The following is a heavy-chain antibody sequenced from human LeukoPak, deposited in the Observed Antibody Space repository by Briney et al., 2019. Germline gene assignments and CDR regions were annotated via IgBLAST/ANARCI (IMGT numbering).Heavy chain of an antibody. J-gene: IGHJ4*02. V-gene: IGHV1-2*02. CDR1: GYTFTNHY. CDR2: INPNSGDT. Sequence: ASVKVSCKASGYTFTNHYIHWVRQAPGQGLDWMGWINPNSGDTNFAQKFQGRVTMARDTSISTAYMELSRLRSDDTAVYYCARDRYTGYGTFDFWGQGTLVTVSS. D-gene: IGHD5-12*01. CDR3: ARDRYTGYGTFDF.